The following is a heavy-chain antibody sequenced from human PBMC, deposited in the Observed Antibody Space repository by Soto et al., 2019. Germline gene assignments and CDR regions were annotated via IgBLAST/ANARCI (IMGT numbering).Heavy chain of an antibody. Sequence: GGSLRLSCAASGFTFSSYAMSWVRQAPGKGLEWVSAISGSGGSTYYADSVKGRFTISRDNSKNTLYLQMNSLRAEDTAVYYCANLAMVRGVIIGRPVDIWGQGTMVTVSS. CDR3: ANLAMVRGVIIGRPVDI. J-gene: IGHJ3*02. D-gene: IGHD3-10*01. CDR2: ISGSGGST. CDR1: GFTFSSYA. V-gene: IGHV3-23*01.